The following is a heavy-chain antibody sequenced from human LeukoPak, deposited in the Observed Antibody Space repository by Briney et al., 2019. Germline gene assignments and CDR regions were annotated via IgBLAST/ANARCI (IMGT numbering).Heavy chain of an antibody. Sequence: SETLSLICAVSGGSLSSGGSFWGWTRQYPGKGLEWIGCISHSGTSYYNPSLKSRVTISVDTSRNQFSLELSSVTAADTAVYFCARERRDGHNYSDFWGQGALVTVSS. V-gene: IGHV4-31*11. CDR3: ARERRDGHNYSDF. D-gene: IGHD5-24*01. CDR1: GGSLSSGGSF. CDR2: ISHSGTS. J-gene: IGHJ4*02.